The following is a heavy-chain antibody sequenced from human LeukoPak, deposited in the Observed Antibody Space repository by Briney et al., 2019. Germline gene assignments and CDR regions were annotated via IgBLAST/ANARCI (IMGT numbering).Heavy chain of an antibody. CDR3: ARSGFSTGFYMDF. J-gene: IGHJ4*02. CDR1: GYTFTGYY. D-gene: IGHD6-19*01. V-gene: IGHV1-2*02. CDR2: IDPPSGAT. Sequence: GASVKVSCKASGYTFTGYYIHWLRQAPGQGLEWMGWIDPPSGATSYAQKFQDTVTMTRDRSIGTAYMEVRRLKSDDTAVYYCARSGFSTGFYMDFRGQGTLVPVSS.